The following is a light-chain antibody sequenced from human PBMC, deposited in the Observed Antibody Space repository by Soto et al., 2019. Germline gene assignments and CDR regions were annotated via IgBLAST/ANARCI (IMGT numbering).Light chain of an antibody. CDR3: QVWDTSRDQAV. J-gene: IGLJ2*01. CDR1: NIGSKN. Sequence: SYELTQPPPVSVAPGQTARVTCGGNNIGSKNVHWYQQRPGQAPVLVVYDDTDRPSGIPERFSGSNSGNTATLTISRVEAGDEADYYCQVWDTSRDQAVFGGGTKLTVL. V-gene: IGLV3-21*02. CDR2: DDT.